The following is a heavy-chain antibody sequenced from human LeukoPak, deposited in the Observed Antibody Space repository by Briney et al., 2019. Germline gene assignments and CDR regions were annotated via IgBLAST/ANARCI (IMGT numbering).Heavy chain of an antibody. CDR3: AGDRGLGGFDY. J-gene: IGHJ4*02. Sequence: SETLSLTCTVSGGSISSSSYYWGWIRQPPGKGLEWIGSIYYSGSTNYNPSLKSRVTISVDTSKNQFSLKLSSVTAADTAVYYCAGDRGLGGFDYWGQGTLVTVSS. CDR1: GGSISSSSYY. CDR2: IYYSGST. V-gene: IGHV4-39*07. D-gene: IGHD3-16*01.